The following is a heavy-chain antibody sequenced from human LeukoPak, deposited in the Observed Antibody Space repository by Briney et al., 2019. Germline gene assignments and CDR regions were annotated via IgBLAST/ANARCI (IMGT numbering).Heavy chain of an antibody. Sequence: SETLSLTCTVSGGSIGSYYWSWIRQPPGKGLEWIGYIYYSGSTNYNPSLKSRVTISVDTSKNQFSLKLSSVTAADTAVYYCASSSIRFLEWLAFDYWGQGTLVTVSS. D-gene: IGHD3-3*01. J-gene: IGHJ4*02. CDR3: ASSSIRFLEWLAFDY. CDR1: GGSIGSYY. CDR2: IYYSGST. V-gene: IGHV4-59*01.